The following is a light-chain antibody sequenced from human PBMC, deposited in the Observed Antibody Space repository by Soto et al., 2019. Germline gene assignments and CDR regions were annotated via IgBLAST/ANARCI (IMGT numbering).Light chain of an antibody. CDR3: QQYGGSFRV. V-gene: IGKV3-20*01. Sequence: EIVLTQSPGTLSLFPGERATLSCRASQSVSSSYLAWYQQKPGQAPRLLIYGASSRATGIPDRFSGSGSGTDFTLTISRLEPEDFAVYYCQQYGGSFRVFGPGTKVDI. J-gene: IGKJ3*01. CDR1: QSVSSSY. CDR2: GAS.